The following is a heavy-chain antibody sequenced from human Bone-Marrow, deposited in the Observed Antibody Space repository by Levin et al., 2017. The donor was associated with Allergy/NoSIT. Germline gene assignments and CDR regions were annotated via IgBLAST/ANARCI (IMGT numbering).Heavy chain of an antibody. Sequence: GESLKISCAASGFIFNTFALSWVRLAPGKGLEWVSTIGGSGTNTYYADSVRGRFTISRDNSGNSLYLQMTGLRAEDSAIYYCARELGGSYYAWGSFDSWGQGTLVTVSS. J-gene: IGHJ4*02. CDR3: ARELGGSYYAWGSFDS. D-gene: IGHD1-26*01. CDR2: IGGSGTNT. V-gene: IGHV3-23*01. CDR1: GFIFNTFA.